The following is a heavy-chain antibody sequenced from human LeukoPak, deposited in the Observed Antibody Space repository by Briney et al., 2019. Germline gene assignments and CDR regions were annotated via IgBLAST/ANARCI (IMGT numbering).Heavy chain of an antibody. D-gene: IGHD3-10*01. J-gene: IGHJ4*02. CDR1: GFTFSNYW. V-gene: IGHV3-74*01. CDR3: AKDLHYGSADY. Sequence: GGPLRLSCAASGFTFSNYWMHWVRQAPGRGLVWVSRINTDGSSTNYADSVKGRFTISRDNAKNALYLQMNSLRAEDTAVYYCAKDLHYGSADYWGQGTLVTVSS. CDR2: INTDGSST.